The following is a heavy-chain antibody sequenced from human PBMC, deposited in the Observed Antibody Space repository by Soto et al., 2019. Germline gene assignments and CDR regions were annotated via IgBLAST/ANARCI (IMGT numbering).Heavy chain of an antibody. V-gene: IGHV4-59*01. CDR2: IYYSGST. CDR1: GGSISSYY. CDR3: ARAGRGYYYYYYMDV. J-gene: IGHJ6*03. D-gene: IGHD2-15*01. Sequence: SETLSLTCTVSGGSISSYYWSWIWQPPGKGLEWIGYIYYSGSTNYNPSLKSRVTISVDTSKNQFSLKLSSVTAADTAVYYCARAGRGYYYYYYMDVWGKGTTVTVSS.